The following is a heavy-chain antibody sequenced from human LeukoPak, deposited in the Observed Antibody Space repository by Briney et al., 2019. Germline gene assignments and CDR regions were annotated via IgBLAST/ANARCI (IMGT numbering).Heavy chain of an antibody. CDR3: VKGSGDY. CDR1: GFTVSSNY. V-gene: IGHV3-53*01. J-gene: IGHJ4*02. CDR2: IYSGGIT. Sequence: GGSLRLSCAASGFTVSSNYMSWVRQAPGKGLEWVSVIYSGGITYYADSVEGRFTISRDNARDSLYLQMNSLRVEDTAVYYCVKGSGDYWGQGTLVTVSS.